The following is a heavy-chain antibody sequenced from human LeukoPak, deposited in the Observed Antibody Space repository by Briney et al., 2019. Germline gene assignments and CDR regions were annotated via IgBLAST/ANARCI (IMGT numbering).Heavy chain of an antibody. D-gene: IGHD3-10*01. V-gene: IGHV4-34*01. CDR3: ARRGQYGSGSYYGYYFDY. CDR2: INHSGST. Sequence: SETLSLTCAVYGGSFSGYYWSWIRRPPGKGLEWIGEINHSGSTNYNPSLKSRVTISVDTSKNQFSLKLSSVTAADTAVYYCARRGQYGSGSYYGYYFDYWGQGTLVTVSS. CDR1: GGSFSGYY. J-gene: IGHJ4*02.